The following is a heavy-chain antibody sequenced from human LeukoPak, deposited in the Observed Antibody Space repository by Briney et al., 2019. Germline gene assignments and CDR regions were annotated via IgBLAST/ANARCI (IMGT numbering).Heavy chain of an antibody. CDR3: ARDISLRPTETHAFDI. CDR1: GLTLSSYA. CDR2: ISYDGSAK. J-gene: IGHJ3*02. D-gene: IGHD4-17*01. V-gene: IGHV3-30-3*01. Sequence: PGRSLRLSCAASGLTLSSYAMNGVRQAPGKGREGVAVISYDGSAKYNADCVKGRLTIPRDSPKDTLYVQMNRLSAEDAAGGICARDISLRPTETHAFDIWGEGSMVTVSS.